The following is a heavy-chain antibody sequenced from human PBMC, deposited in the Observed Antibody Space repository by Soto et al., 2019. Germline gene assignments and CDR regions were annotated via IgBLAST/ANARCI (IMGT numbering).Heavy chain of an antibody. CDR1: GGTFSSYA. CDR3: ARAQHIVVVTAHNWFDP. D-gene: IGHD2-21*02. CDR2: IIPIFGTA. J-gene: IGHJ5*02. Sequence: SVKVSCKASGGTFSSYAISWVRQAPGQGLEWMGGIIPIFGTANYAQKFQGRVTITADESTSTAYMELSSLRSEDAAVYYCARAQHIVVVTAHNWFDPWGQGTLVTVSS. V-gene: IGHV1-69*13.